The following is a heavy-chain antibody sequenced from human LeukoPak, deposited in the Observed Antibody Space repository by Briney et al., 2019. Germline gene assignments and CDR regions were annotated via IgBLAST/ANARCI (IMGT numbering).Heavy chain of an antibody. V-gene: IGHV3-21*01. CDR3: AREDKNIAAVYYYYYYGMDV. CDR2: ISSSSSYI. Sequence: PGGSLRLSCAASGFTFSSYSMNWVRQAPGKGLEWVSSISSSSSYIYYADSVKGRFTISRDNAKNSLYLQMNSLRAEDTAVYYCAREDKNIAAVYYYYYYGMDVWGQGTTVTVS. CDR1: GFTFSSYS. D-gene: IGHD6-13*01. J-gene: IGHJ6*02.